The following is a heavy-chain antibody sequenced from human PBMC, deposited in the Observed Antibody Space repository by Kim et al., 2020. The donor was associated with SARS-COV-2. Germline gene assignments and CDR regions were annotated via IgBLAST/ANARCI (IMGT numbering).Heavy chain of an antibody. CDR1: GFTIGPYT. CDR2: ISSSSTYI. V-gene: IGHV3-21*01. CDR3: ARVGSSAWYAYGMDV. Sequence: GGSLRLSCAASGFTIGPYTMNWVRQAPGKGLEWVSSISSSSTYIHYADAVKGRFTISRDNAKNSLYLQMNTLRAEDTAVYYCARVGSSAWYAYGMDVWGQGTTVTVSS. D-gene: IGHD6-19*01. J-gene: IGHJ6*02.